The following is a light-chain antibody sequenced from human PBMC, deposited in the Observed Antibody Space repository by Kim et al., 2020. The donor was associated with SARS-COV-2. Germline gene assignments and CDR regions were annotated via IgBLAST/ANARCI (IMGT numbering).Light chain of an antibody. V-gene: IGLV4-69*01. J-gene: IGLJ3*02. Sequence: QLVLTQSPSASASLGASVKLTCTLSSGHSSYAIAWHQQQPEKGPRYLMKLNSDGSHSKGDGIPDRCSGSSSGAERYLTISSLQSEDEADYYCQTWGTGAWVFGGGTQLTVL. CDR1: SGHSSYA. CDR2: LNSDGSH. CDR3: QTWGTGAWV.